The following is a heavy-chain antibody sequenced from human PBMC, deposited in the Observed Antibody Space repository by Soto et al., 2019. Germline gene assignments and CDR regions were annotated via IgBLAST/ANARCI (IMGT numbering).Heavy chain of an antibody. CDR3: VRRQISPPTRGAASARGGMDV. V-gene: IGHV3-33*01. CDR1: GFNFNNYG. J-gene: IGHJ6*02. Sequence: QVQLVESGGGVVQPGTSLRLSCAASGFNFNNYGMHWVRQAPGKGLEWVAVIWNDGNGYYYANSVEGRFTISRDNSKNTLYLQMSSLRAEDTAVYYCVRRQISPPTRGAASARGGMDVWGQGTTVTVSS. CDR2: IWNDGNGY. D-gene: IGHD6-13*01.